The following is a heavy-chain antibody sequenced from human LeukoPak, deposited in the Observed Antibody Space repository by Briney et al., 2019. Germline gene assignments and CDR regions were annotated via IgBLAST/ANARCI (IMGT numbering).Heavy chain of an antibody. V-gene: IGHV4-61*08. J-gene: IGHJ5*02. CDR3: AREWLRINWFDP. D-gene: IGHD5-12*01. Sequence: SETLSLTCAVSGGTVSSADYFWSWIRQPPGKGLEWIGYIYYSGSTNYSPSPKSRVTISVDTSKNQFSLKLTSVTAADTAVYYCAREWLRINWFDPWGQGTLVTVSS. CDR2: IYYSGST. CDR1: GGTVSSADYF.